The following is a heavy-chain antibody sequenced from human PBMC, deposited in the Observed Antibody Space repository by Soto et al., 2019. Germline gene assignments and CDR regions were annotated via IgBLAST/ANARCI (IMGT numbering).Heavy chain of an antibody. D-gene: IGHD5-12*01. J-gene: IGHJ4*02. CDR3: ARGGDGYNLDYFDY. V-gene: IGHV1-69*13. CDR2: IIPIFGTA. CDR1: GGTFSSYA. Sequence: SVKVSCKASGGTFSSYAISWVRQAPGQGLEWMGGIIPIFGTANYAQKFQGRVTITADESTSTAYMELSSLRSEDTAVYYCARGGDGYNLDYFDYWGQGTLVTVSS.